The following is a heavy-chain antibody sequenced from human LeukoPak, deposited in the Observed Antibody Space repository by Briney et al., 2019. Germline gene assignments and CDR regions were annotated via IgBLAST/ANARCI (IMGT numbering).Heavy chain of an antibody. Sequence: GGSVRLSCGASGFTFSRYSMNWVRQAPGKGLEWVSSITSSSSYIYYADSVKGRFTISRDNAKNSLYLQMNSLGDEDTAVYYCASGRNVGITGTTGAFDIWGQGTMVTVSS. J-gene: IGHJ3*02. V-gene: IGHV3-21*01. CDR1: GFTFSRYS. CDR3: ASGRNVGITGTTGAFDI. D-gene: IGHD1-7*01. CDR2: ITSSSSYI.